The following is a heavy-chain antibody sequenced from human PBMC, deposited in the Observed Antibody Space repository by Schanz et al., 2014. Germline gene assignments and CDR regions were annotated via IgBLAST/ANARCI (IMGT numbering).Heavy chain of an antibody. V-gene: IGHV1-69*02. CDR3: AAAGAGYNSSSDVDY. J-gene: IGHJ4*02. CDR1: GGTFSTYT. CDR2: IIPILGIA. Sequence: QVQLVQSGAEVKKPGASVKVSCKASGGTFSTYTISWVRQAPGQGLEWMGRIIPILGIANYAQKFQGRVTITADNTTCTDNMDVSSRRYEDTAVYYWAAAGAGYNSSSDVDYWGQGTLVTVSS. D-gene: IGHD6-13*01.